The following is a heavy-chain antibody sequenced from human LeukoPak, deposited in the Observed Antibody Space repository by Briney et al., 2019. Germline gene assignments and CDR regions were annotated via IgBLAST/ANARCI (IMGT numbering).Heavy chain of an antibody. J-gene: IGHJ4*02. CDR1: GYSISSGYY. D-gene: IGHD3-3*01. V-gene: IGHV4-38-2*02. CDR3: AKGSTIFGVVNYFDY. CDR2: IYHSGST. Sequence: PSETLSLTCTVSGYSISSGYYWGWIRQPPGKGLEWIGSIYHSGSTYYNPSLKSRVTISVDTSKNQFSLKLSSVTAAGTAVYYCAKGSTIFGVVNYFDYWGQGTLVTVSS.